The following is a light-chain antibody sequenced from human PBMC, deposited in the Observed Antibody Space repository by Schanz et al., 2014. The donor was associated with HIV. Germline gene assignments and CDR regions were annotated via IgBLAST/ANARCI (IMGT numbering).Light chain of an antibody. CDR1: NIGSKS. V-gene: IGLV3-21*04. Sequence: SYELTQPPSVSVAPGKTARITCGGNNIGSKSVHWYQQKPGQAPVLVIYYDSDRPSGIPERFSGSKSGTSAALAISGLQSEDEADYYCAAWDDSLNSAAFGGGTQLTVL. CDR3: AAWDDSLNSAA. CDR2: YDS. J-gene: IGLJ7*01.